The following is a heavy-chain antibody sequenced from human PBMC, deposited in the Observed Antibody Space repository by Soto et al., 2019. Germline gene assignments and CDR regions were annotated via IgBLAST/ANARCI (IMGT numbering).Heavy chain of an antibody. Sequence: GASVKVSCKASGYTFTSYDINWVRQATGQGLEWMGWMNPNSGNTGYAQKFQGRVTMTRNTSISTAYMELSSLRSEDTAVYYCARELDCSSTSCPRVYGMDVWGQGTTVTVPS. D-gene: IGHD2-2*01. CDR1: GYTFTSYD. V-gene: IGHV1-8*01. J-gene: IGHJ6*02. CDR3: ARELDCSSTSCPRVYGMDV. CDR2: MNPNSGNT.